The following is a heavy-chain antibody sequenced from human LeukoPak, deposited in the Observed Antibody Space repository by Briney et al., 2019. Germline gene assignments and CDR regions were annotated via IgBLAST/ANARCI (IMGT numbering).Heavy chain of an antibody. CDR1: GYTLTELS. Sequence: GASVKVSCKVSGYTLTELSMHWVRQAPGKGLEWMGGFDPEDGETIYAQKFQGRVTMTEDTSTDTAYMELSSLRSEDTAVYYCAKDLSYRTLVEAIFEWGQGTLVTVSS. CDR3: AKDLSYRTLVEAIFE. D-gene: IGHD3-3*01. CDR2: FDPEDGET. J-gene: IGHJ4*02. V-gene: IGHV1-24*01.